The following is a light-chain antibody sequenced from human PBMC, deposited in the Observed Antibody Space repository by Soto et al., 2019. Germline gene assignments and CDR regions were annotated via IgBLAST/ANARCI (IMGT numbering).Light chain of an antibody. J-gene: IGKJ1*01. CDR3: QQYDNWPLWT. CDR2: GAS. V-gene: IGKV3-15*01. Sequence: ETVMTQSPATLSVSPGERATLSCTASQSVSSHLAWYQQKPGQAPRLLIYGASTRAAGIPSRFSGSGSGTEFTLTISSLQSEDFAVYYCQQYDNWPLWTFGQGTKVEIK. CDR1: QSVSSH.